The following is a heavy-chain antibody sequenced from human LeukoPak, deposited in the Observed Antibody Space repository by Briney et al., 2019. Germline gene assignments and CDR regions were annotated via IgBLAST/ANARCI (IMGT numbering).Heavy chain of an antibody. CDR1: GYTFTGQQ. D-gene: IGHD5-18*01. Sequence: ASVKVSCKASGYTFTGQQIHWVRQAPGQGLERMGWISPNSGNANHAQKFQGRVTMTRDTSVSTVYMELRRLKSDDTAVYYCARRDEWLHVYGFDIWGQGTMVIVSS. CDR3: ARRDEWLHVYGFDI. V-gene: IGHV1-2*02. J-gene: IGHJ3*02. CDR2: ISPNSGNA.